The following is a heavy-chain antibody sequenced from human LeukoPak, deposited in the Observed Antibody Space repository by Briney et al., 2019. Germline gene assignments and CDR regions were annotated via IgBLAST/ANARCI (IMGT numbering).Heavy chain of an antibody. J-gene: IGHJ4*02. D-gene: IGHD3-10*01. CDR3: ATGERMVRGDGVDY. V-gene: IGHV3-66*01. Sequence: GGSLRLSCAASGFTVRNNYMSWVRQAPGKGLEWVSVIYSGGSTYCADSVKGRFTISRDNSKNTLYLQMNSLRAEDTAVYFCATGERMVRGDGVDYWGQGTLVTVSS. CDR2: IYSGGST. CDR1: GFTVRNNY.